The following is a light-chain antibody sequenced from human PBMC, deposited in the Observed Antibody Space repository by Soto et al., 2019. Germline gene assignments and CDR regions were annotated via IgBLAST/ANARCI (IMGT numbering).Light chain of an antibody. CDR3: QTWGTGYVV. J-gene: IGLJ2*01. Sequence: QSVLTQSPSASASLGASVKLTCTLSSGHRSYTIAWHQQQPEKGPRYLMTLNSDGGHRKGDGIPDRFSGSSSGAERYLIISSLQSEDEADYYCQTWGTGYVVFGGGTKLTVL. V-gene: IGLV4-69*01. CDR2: LNSDGGH. CDR1: SGHRSYT.